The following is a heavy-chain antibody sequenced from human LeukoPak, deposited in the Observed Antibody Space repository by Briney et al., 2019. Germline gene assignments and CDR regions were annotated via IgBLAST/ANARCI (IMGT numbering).Heavy chain of an antibody. V-gene: IGHV3-53*01. CDR3: AREWGSGSYGNWFDP. CDR2: IYSGGST. D-gene: IGHD3-10*01. CDR1: GFTVSSNY. Sequence: GGSLRLSCAASGFTVSSNYMSWVRQAPGKGLEWVSIIYSGGSTNYADSVKGRFTISRDNSKNTLYLQMNSLRAEDTAVYYCAREWGSGSYGNWFDPWGQGTLVTVSS. J-gene: IGHJ5*02.